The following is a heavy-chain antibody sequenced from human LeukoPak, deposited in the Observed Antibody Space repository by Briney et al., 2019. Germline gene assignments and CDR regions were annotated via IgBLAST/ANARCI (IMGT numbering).Heavy chain of an antibody. V-gene: IGHV4-59*11. CDR3: ARGERLWFGEPGAFDI. CDR2: IYYSGST. D-gene: IGHD3-10*01. CDR1: GGSISSHY. J-gene: IGHJ3*02. Sequence: SETLSLTCTVSGGSISSHYWSWIRRPPGKGLEWIGYIYYSGSTNYNPSLKSRVTISVDTSKNQFSLKLSSVTAADTAVYYCARGERLWFGEPGAFDIWGQGTMVTVPS.